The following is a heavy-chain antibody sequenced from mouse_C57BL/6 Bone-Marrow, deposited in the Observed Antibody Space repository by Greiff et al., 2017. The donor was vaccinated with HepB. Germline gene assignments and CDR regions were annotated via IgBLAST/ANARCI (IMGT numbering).Heavy chain of an antibody. Sequence: VQLQQSGAELARPGASVKLSCKASGYTFTSYGISWVKQRTGQGLEWIGEIYPRSGNTYYNEKFKGKATLTADKSSSTAYMELRSLTSEDSAVYFCARGGDYYGSSYFAYWGQGTLVTVSA. J-gene: IGHJ3*01. CDR3: ARGGDYYGSSYFAY. V-gene: IGHV1-81*01. CDR1: GYTFTSYG. CDR2: IYPRSGNT. D-gene: IGHD1-1*01.